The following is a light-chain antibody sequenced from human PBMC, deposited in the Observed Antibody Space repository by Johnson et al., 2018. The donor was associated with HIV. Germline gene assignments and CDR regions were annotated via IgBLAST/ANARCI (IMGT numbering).Light chain of an antibody. J-gene: IGLJ1*01. CDR3: GTWDTSLSARYV. Sequence: QSVLTQPPSVSAAPGQKVTISCSGSSSNIGNNYVSWYQHLPGTAPKLLIYENNKRPSRIPDRFSGSKSGTSATLGITGLQTGDEADYYCGTWDTSLSARYVFGTGTKVTVL. CDR1: SSNIGNNY. CDR2: ENN. V-gene: IGLV1-51*02.